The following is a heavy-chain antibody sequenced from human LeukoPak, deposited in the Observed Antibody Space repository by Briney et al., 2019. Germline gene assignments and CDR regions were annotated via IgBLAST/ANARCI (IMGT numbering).Heavy chain of an antibody. CDR3: AKSGYNRFDY. V-gene: IGHV3-23*01. Sequence: GGSLRLSCAASGFTFSSSAMSWVRQAPGKGLEWVSTTSGSGVYYADSVKGRFTISRDNSKNTLYLQMNSLRAEDTAIYYCAKSGYNRFDYWGQGTLVTVSS. CDR2: TSGSGV. D-gene: IGHD5-24*01. J-gene: IGHJ4*02. CDR1: GFTFSSSA.